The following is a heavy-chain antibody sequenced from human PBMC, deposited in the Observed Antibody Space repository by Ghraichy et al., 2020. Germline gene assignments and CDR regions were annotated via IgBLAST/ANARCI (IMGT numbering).Heavy chain of an antibody. Sequence: SETLSLTCTVSGGSVSSGSYYWSWIRQPPGKGLEWIGYIYYSGSTNYNPSLKSRVTISVDTSKNQFSLTLSSVTAADTAVYYCARDQGSYYYYGMDVWGQGTTVTVSS. V-gene: IGHV4-61*01. CDR3: ARDQGSYYYYGMDV. J-gene: IGHJ6*02. CDR2: IYYSGST. CDR1: GGSVSSGSYY.